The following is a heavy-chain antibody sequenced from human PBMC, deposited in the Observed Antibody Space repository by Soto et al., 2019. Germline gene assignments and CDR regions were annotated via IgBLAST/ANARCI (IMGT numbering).Heavy chain of an antibody. CDR3: ARVPLFYDYGDYYDY. J-gene: IGHJ4*02. CDR1: GGSIGIGGYY. Sequence: SESMSLTSTVSGGSIGIGGYYWSWIRHPPGKGLEWIGYIYYSGSTYYNPSLKSRVTISVDTSKNQFSLKLSSVTAADTAVYYCARVPLFYDYGDYYDYWGQGTLVTVSS. D-gene: IGHD4-17*01. CDR2: IYYSGST. V-gene: IGHV4-30-4*01.